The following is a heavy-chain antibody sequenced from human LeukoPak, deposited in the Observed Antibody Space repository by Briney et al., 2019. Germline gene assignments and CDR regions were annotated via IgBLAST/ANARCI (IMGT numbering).Heavy chain of an antibody. J-gene: IGHJ4*02. CDR3: AKDPYSSSWYSDS. V-gene: IGHV3-23*01. Sequence: PGGSLRLSCAASGFTFSNYAMSWVRQAPGKGLEWVSAISGGGGNTYYADSVKGRFTISRDNTKDTLYLQMNSLRAEDTAVYYCAKDPYSSSWYSDSWGQGSLVTVSS. D-gene: IGHD6-13*01. CDR2: ISGGGGNT. CDR1: GFTFSNYA.